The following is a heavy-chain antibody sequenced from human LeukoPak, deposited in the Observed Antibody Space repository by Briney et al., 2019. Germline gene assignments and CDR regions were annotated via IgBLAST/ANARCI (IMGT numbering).Heavy chain of an antibody. CDR3: AKRGVVIRVFLVGFHKEANYFDS. D-gene: IGHD3-10*01. J-gene: IGHJ4*02. CDR1: GFTFSSYA. V-gene: IGHV3-30*04. CDR2: ISYDGSNK. Sequence: GGSLRLSCAASGFTFSSYAMHWVRQAPGKGLERVAVISYDGSNKYYADSVKGRFTISRDNSTNTLYLQMNSLRAEDTAVLYSAKRGVVIRVFLVGFHKEANYFDSWGQGALVTVSS.